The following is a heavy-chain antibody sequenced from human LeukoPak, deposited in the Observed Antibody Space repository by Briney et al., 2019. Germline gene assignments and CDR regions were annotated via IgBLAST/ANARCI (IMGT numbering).Heavy chain of an antibody. CDR1: GGSINSDDYS. CDR3: ARHSYRNYLGWFDP. V-gene: IGHV4-39*01. Sequence: SETLSLTCTVSGGSINSDDYSWGWLRQPPGKGLEWIGSIYYSGSTYYNPSLKIRVTMSVDTSNNLFSLILNSVTAADTAVYYCARHSYRNYLGWFDPWGQGTLVTVSS. J-gene: IGHJ5*02. CDR2: IYYSGST. D-gene: IGHD4-11*01.